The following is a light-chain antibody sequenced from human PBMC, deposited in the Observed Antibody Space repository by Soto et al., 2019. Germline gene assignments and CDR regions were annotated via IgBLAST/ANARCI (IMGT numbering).Light chain of an antibody. CDR3: QQYTTSSWT. CDR1: QSVGSSY. Sequence: EVVLTQSPGTLSLSPGERATLSCRASQSVGSSYLAWYQQKPGQAPRVLIYGTSSRATGIPDRFSGSGSGTDFTLTISRLEPEDVGVNYCQQYTTSSWTDGQGAKVDIK. CDR2: GTS. J-gene: IGKJ1*01. V-gene: IGKV3-20*01.